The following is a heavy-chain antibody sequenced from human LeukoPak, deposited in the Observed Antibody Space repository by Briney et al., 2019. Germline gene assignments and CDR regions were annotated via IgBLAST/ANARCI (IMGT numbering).Heavy chain of an antibody. CDR3: ARDLKRGYSSGRYSWGTGSSNGY. CDR1: GYTFTSYG. CDR2: ISGYNGNT. V-gene: IGHV1-18*01. J-gene: IGHJ4*02. D-gene: IGHD6-19*01. Sequence: GASVKVSCKASGYTFTSYGISWVRQAPGQGLEWMGWISGYNGNTNYAQQKLQGRVTMTTDTSTSTAYMELRSLRSDDTAVCYCARDLKRGYSSGRYSWGTGSSNGYWGQGTLVTVSS.